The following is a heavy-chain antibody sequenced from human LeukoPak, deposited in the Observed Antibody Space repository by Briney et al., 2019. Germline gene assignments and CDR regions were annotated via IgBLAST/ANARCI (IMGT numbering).Heavy chain of an antibody. D-gene: IGHD3-10*01. CDR3: ASFEVGA. Sequence: ASVKVSCKASGYTFTRYYVNWVRQAPGQGLEWMGWINPNSGGTNYAQKFQGRVTMTRDTSITTVYMELSRLRSDETAVFYCASFEVGAWGQGTLVTVSS. CDR1: GYTFTRYY. CDR2: INPNSGGT. V-gene: IGHV1-2*02. J-gene: IGHJ5*02.